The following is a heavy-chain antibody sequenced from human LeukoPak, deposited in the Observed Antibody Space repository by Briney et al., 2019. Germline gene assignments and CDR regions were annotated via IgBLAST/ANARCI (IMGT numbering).Heavy chain of an antibody. D-gene: IGHD3-3*01. CDR3: ARRGLDSDTIFGVVQFDY. CDR2: MNPNSGNT. J-gene: IGHJ4*02. Sequence: ASVKVSCKASGYTFTSYDINWVRQATGQGLEWMGWMNPNSGNTGYAQKFQGRVTMTRNTSISTAYMELSSLRSEDTAVYYCARRGLDSDTIFGVVQFDYWGQGTLVTVSS. V-gene: IGHV1-8*01. CDR1: GYTFTSYD.